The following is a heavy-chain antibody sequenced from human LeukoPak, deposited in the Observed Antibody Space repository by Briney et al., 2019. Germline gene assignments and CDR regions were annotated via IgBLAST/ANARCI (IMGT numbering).Heavy chain of an antibody. D-gene: IGHD5-12*01. V-gene: IGHV4-59*01. CDR2: IYHSGST. CDR1: GGSISTYY. CDR3: ARGGGYASPIGY. Sequence: NPSETLSLTCTLSGGSISTYYWSWIRQPPGKGLEWIGYIYHSGSTNYSPSLKSRVTISVDTSKNQFSLKLSSVTAADTAVYYCARGGGYASPIGYWGQGALVTVSS. J-gene: IGHJ4*02.